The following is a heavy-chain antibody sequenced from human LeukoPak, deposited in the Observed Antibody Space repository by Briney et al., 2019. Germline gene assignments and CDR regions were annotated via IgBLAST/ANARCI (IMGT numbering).Heavy chain of an antibody. J-gene: IGHJ4*02. CDR1: GFTFSNYA. V-gene: IGHV3-23*01. CDR3: AKDTRALLRLGYFDC. CDR2: ISGTGGNT. Sequence: PGGSLRLSCAASGFTFSNYAMSWVRQAPGKGLEWVSAISGTGGNTYYADSVKGRFTISRDNSRHTLYLQMNSLRAEDTAVYYCAKDTRALLRLGYFDCWGQGTLVTVS. D-gene: IGHD1-26*01.